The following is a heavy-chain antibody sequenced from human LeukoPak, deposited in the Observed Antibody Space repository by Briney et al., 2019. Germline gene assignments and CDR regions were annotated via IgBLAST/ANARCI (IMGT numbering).Heavy chain of an antibody. D-gene: IGHD2-21*02. CDR1: GFTLSTYA. CDR2: TSSSDAGT. CDR3: ARMDGGILLFSDAFDI. V-gene: IGHV3-21*01. J-gene: IGHJ3*02. Sequence: GGSLRLSCAASGFTLSTYAMSWVRQTPGKGLEWVAATSSSDAGTYHADSVKGRFTISRDNAKNSLYLQMNSLRAEDTAVYYCARMDGGILLFSDAFDIWGQGTMVTVSS.